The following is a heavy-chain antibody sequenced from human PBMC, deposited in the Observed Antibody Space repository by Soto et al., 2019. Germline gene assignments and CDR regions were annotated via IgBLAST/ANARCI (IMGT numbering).Heavy chain of an antibody. CDR2: IIPIFGTA. CDR1: GGTISSYA. V-gene: IGHV1-69*05. CDR3: ARDLASSYGRYFDY. J-gene: IGHJ4*02. Sequence: ASVKVSCTASGGTISSYAISWVRQAPGQGLEWMGGIIPIFGTANYAQKFQGRVTMTRDTSTSTVYMELSSLRSEDTAVYYCARDLASSYGRYFDYWGQGTLVTVSS. D-gene: IGHD5-18*01.